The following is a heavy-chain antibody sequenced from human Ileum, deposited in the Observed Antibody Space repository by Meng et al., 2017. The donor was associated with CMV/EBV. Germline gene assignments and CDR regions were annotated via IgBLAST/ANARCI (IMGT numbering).Heavy chain of an antibody. CDR3: ARARGNGDDSKYNWFDS. Sequence: FSFGNYWRSWIRQAPGKGLERVANIGKDRSEKYYVDSVKNRFTISRDNAKNSLYLQMNSLRADDTAVYYCARARGNGDDSKYNWFDSWGQGALVTVSS. CDR2: IGKDRSEK. V-gene: IGHV3-7*01. CDR1: FSFGNYW. D-gene: IGHD2-21*02. J-gene: IGHJ5*01.